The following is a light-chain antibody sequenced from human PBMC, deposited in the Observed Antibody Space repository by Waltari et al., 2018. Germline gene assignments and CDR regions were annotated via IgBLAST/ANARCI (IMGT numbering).Light chain of an antibody. CDR3: QQRSTWPRLT. CDR2: DAS. Sequence: EIVLTQSPATLSLSPGERATLSCRASQTVYSGYLAWYQQKPGQAPRLLIYDASNRETGIPARFIGSGSGRDFTLTILSLEPEDFAVYYCQQRSTWPRLTFGGGTKVEIK. J-gene: IGKJ4*01. CDR1: QTVYSGY. V-gene: IGKV3-11*02.